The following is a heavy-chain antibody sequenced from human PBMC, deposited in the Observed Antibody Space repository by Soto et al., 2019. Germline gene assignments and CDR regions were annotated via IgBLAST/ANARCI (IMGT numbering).Heavy chain of an antibody. D-gene: IGHD6-13*01. CDR1: GGSISSFY. V-gene: IGHV4-59*01. J-gene: IGHJ5*02. CDR2: IYYSGST. CDR3: ARDQLKQQLVQGWFDP. Sequence: SETLSLTCTVSGGSISSFYWSWIRQPPGKGLEWIGYIYYSGSTNYNPSLKSRVTISVDTSKNQFSLKLSSVTAADTAVYYCARDQLKQQLVQGWFDPWGQGTLVTVSS.